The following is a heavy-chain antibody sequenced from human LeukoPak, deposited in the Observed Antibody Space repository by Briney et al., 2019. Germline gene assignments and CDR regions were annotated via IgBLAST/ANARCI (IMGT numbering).Heavy chain of an antibody. CDR1: GITLSNYG. D-gene: IGHD3-22*01. CDR3: AKRGVVIRVILVGFHKEAYYFDS. Sequence: GGSLRLSCAVSGITLSNYGMSWVRQAPGKGLKWFAAISDSGGRPKYADSVKGRFTISRDNSKNTLYLQMNSLRAEDTAVYFCAKRGVVIRVILVGFHKEAYYFDSWGQGALVTVSS. J-gene: IGHJ4*02. V-gene: IGHV3-23*01. CDR2: ISDSGGRP.